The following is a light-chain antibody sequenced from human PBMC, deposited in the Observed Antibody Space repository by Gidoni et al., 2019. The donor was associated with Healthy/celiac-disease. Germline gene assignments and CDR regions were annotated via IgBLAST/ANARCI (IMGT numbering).Light chain of an antibody. V-gene: IGKV1-39*01. Sequence: DRVTIICRASQSISSYLNWYQQKPGKAPKLLIYAASSLQSGVPSRFSGSGSGTDFTLTISSLQPEDFATYYCQQSYSTPPYTFGQGTKLEIK. CDR3: QQSYSTPPYT. J-gene: IGKJ2*01. CDR1: QSISSY. CDR2: AAS.